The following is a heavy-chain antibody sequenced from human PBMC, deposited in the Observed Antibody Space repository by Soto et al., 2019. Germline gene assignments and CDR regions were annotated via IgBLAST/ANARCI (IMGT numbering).Heavy chain of an antibody. CDR3: ARDSALAYGDHPSGWFDP. D-gene: IGHD4-17*01. V-gene: IGHV3-33*01. CDR1: GFTFSSYG. J-gene: IGHJ5*02. Sequence: GGSLRLSCAASGFTFSSYGMHWVRQAPGKGLEWVAVIWYDGSNKYYADSVKGRFTISRDNSKNTLYLQMNSLRAEDTAVYYCARDSALAYGDHPSGWFDPWGQGTLVTVSS. CDR2: IWYDGSNK.